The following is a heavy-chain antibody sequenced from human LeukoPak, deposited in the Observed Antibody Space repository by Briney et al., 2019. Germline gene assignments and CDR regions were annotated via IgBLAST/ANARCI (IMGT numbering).Heavy chain of an antibody. D-gene: IGHD1-1*01. Sequence: SETLSLTCTVSGGSISTGDYYWSWIRQPPGKGLEYIGYIYYSGSTYYNPSLKSRITISVDTSKNQFSLKLSSVTAADTAVYYCARDRNELDYWGQGTLVTVSS. J-gene: IGHJ4*02. CDR2: IYYSGST. CDR3: ARDRNELDY. V-gene: IGHV4-30-4*02. CDR1: GGSISTGDYY.